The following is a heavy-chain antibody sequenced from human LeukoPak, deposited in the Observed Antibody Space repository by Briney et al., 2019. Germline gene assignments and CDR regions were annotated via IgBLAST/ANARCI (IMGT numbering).Heavy chain of an antibody. V-gene: IGHV4-38-2*01. CDR2: IYYTGST. CDR3: ARVPWGYCSGTGCPAY. D-gene: IGHD2-2*01. CDR1: GYYITRGHY. Sequence: SETLSLTCAVPGYYITRGHYWGWIRQPPGKGLEWIANIYYTGSTYYDPSLQSRATISIDTSKNQFSLKLISVTAADTAVYYCARVPWGYCSGTGCPAYWGQGTLVTVSS. J-gene: IGHJ4*02.